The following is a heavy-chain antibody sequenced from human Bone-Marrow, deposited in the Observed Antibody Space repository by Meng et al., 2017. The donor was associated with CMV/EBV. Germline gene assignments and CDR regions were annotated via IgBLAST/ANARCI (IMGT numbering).Heavy chain of an antibody. CDR1: GFTFSSYG. CDR3: ARDLAYYDFWSGYQSYYYYGMDV. Sequence: GGSLRLSCAASGFTFSSYGMHWVRQAPGKGLEWVAFIRYDGSNKYYADSVKGRFTISRDNSKNTLYLQMNSLRAEDTAVYYCARDLAYYDFWSGYQSYYYYGMDVWGQGTTVTVSS. CDR2: IRYDGSNK. J-gene: IGHJ6*02. V-gene: IGHV3-30*02. D-gene: IGHD3-3*01.